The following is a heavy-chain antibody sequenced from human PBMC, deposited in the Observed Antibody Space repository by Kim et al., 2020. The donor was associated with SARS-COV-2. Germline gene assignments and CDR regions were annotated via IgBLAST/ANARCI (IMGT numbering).Heavy chain of an antibody. CDR3: AKDISSGWGAAYNWFDP. J-gene: IGHJ5*02. D-gene: IGHD6-19*01. Sequence: VKGRFTISRDNAKNSLYLQMNSRRAEDTALYYCAKDISSGWGAAYNWFDPWGQGTLVTVSS. V-gene: IGHV3-9*01.